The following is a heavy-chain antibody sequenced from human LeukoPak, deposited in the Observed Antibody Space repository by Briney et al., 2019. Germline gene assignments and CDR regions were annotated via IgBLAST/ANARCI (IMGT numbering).Heavy chain of an antibody. CDR3: ARDPWTEVDY. V-gene: IGHV3-21*04. J-gene: IGHJ4*02. CDR2: ISSSSSHI. CDR1: GFTFSSYS. D-gene: IGHD1-1*01. Sequence: GGSLRLSCAASGFTFSSYSMNWVRQAPGKGLEWGSSISSSSSHIHYADSVRGRFTISRDNAKISQYLQMNSRRAGGTSVYYCARDPWTEVDYWGQGTLVTVSS.